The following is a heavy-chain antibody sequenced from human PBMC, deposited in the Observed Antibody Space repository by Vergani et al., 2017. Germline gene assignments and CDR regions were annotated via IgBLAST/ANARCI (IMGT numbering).Heavy chain of an antibody. Sequence: QVQLPESGPGLVKPSETLSLTCPVSGGSISSYYWSWIRQPPGKGLEWIGYIYYSGSTNYNPSLKSRVTISVDTSKNQFSLKLSSVTAADTAVYYCARALRDSSGYYLGYFDYWGQGTLVTVSS. J-gene: IGHJ4*02. CDR1: GGSISSYY. CDR3: ARALRDSSGYYLGYFDY. V-gene: IGHV4-59*01. D-gene: IGHD3-22*01. CDR2: IYYSGST.